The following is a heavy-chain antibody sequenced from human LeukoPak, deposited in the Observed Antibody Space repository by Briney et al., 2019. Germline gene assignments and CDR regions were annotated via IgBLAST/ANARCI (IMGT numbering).Heavy chain of an antibody. V-gene: IGHV1-8*03. CDR3: ARERAGDAFDI. CDR1: GYTFTGYY. D-gene: IGHD5-24*01. CDR2: INPNSGNT. Sequence: ASVKVSCKASGYTFTGYYMHWVRQAPGQGLEWMGWINPNSGNTGYAQKFQGRVTITRNTSISTAYMELSSLRSEDTAVYYCARERAGDAFDIWGQGTMVTVSS. J-gene: IGHJ3*02.